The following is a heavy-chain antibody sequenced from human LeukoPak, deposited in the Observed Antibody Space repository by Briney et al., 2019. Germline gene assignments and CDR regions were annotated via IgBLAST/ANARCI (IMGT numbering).Heavy chain of an antibody. V-gene: IGHV1-18*01. Sequence: ASVKVSCKASGYTFTSYGISWVRQAPGQGLEWMGWISAYNGNTNYAQKLQGRVTMTTDTSTSTAYMELRSLRSGDTAVYYCARVVYYYDSSGYLPYPDYWGQGTLVTVSS. CDR3: ARVVYYYDSSGYLPYPDY. CDR2: ISAYNGNT. J-gene: IGHJ4*02. CDR1: GYTFTSYG. D-gene: IGHD3-22*01.